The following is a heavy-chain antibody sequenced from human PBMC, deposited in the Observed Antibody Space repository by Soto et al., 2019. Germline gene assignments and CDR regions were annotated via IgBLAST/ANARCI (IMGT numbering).Heavy chain of an antibody. CDR1: GFTFSSHN. V-gene: IGHV3-48*01. CDR2: ISSSSSTI. J-gene: IGHJ4*02. D-gene: IGHD3-16*01. Sequence: GGSLRLSCAASGFTFSSHNMNWVRQAPGKGLEWVSYISSSSSTIYYADSVKGRFTISRDNAKNSLYLQMNSLRAEDTAVYYCARVHWGYYFDSWGQGTLVTVSS. CDR3: ARVHWGYYFDS.